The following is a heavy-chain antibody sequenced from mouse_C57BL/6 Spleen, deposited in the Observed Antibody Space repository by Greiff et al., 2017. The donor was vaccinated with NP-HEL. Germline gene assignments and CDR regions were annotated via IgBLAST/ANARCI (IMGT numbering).Heavy chain of an antibody. CDR3: ARGYYGRDYYAMDY. CDR1: GYSFTDYN. J-gene: IGHJ4*01. CDR2: INPNYGTT. Sequence: VQLKESGPELVKPGASVKISCKASGYSFTDYNMNWVKQSNGKSLEWIGVINPNYGTTSYNQKFKGKATLTVDQSSSTAYMQLNSLTSEDSAVYYCARGYYGRDYYAMDYWGQGTSVTVSS. D-gene: IGHD1-1*01. V-gene: IGHV1-39*01.